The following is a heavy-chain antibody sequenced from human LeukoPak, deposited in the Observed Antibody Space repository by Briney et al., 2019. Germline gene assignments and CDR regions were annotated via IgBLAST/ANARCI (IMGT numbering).Heavy chain of an antibody. CDR1: GGSISSSSYY. CDR3: ARHIGDYGDYVYYYYGMDV. J-gene: IGHJ6*02. CDR2: IYYSGST. Sequence: SETLSLTCTVSGGSISSSSYYWGWIRRPPGKGLEWIGSIYYSGSTYYNPSLKSRVTISVDTSKNQFSLKLSSVTAADTAVYYCARHIGDYGDYVYYYYGMDVWGQGTTVTVSS. V-gene: IGHV4-39*01. D-gene: IGHD4-17*01.